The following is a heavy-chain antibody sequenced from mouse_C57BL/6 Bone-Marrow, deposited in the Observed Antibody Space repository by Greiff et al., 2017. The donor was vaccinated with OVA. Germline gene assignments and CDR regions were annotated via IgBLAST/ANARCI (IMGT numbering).Heavy chain of an antibody. CDR3: ARGGQLRLPWFAY. J-gene: IGHJ3*01. V-gene: IGHV5-12*01. CDR2: ISNGGGST. Sequence: DVKLVESGGGLVQPGGSLKLSCAASGFTFSDYYMYWVRQTPEKRLEWVAYISNGGGSTYYPDTVKGRFTISRDNAKNTLYLQMSRLKSEDTAMYYCARGGQLRLPWFAYWGQGTLVTVSA. D-gene: IGHD3-2*02. CDR1: GFTFSDYY.